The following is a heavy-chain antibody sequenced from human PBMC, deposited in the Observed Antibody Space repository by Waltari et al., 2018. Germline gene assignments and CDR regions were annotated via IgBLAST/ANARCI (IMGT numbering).Heavy chain of an antibody. V-gene: IGHV1-69*05. CDR2: IIPIFGTA. D-gene: IGHD2-15*01. Sequence: QVQLVPSGAEVKKPGSSVKVSCKASGGTFSSYAIRWVRQAPGQGHEWMGGIIPIFGTANYAQKFQGRVTITTDESTSTAYMELSSLRSEDTAVYYCAITLGYCSGGSCRDAFDIWGQGTMVTVSS. J-gene: IGHJ3*02. CDR1: GGTFSSYA. CDR3: AITLGYCSGGSCRDAFDI.